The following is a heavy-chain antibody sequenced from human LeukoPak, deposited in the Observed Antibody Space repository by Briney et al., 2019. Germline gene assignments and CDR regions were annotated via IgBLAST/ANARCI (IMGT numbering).Heavy chain of an antibody. CDR1: GGTFSSYA. CDR3: ARSKDIVVVVAASFDY. CDR2: IIPSFGTA. V-gene: IGHV1-69*01. D-gene: IGHD2-15*01. Sequence: ASVKVSCKASGGTFSSYAISWVRQAPGQGLEWMGGIIPSFGTANYAQKFQGRVTITADESTSTAYMELSSLRSEDTAVYYCARSKDIVVVVAASFDYWGQGTLVTVSS. J-gene: IGHJ4*02.